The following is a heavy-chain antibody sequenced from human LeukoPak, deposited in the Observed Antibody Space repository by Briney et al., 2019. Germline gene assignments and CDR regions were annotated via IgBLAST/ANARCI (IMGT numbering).Heavy chain of an antibody. Sequence: SETLSLTCAVSGGSISSSNWRSWVRQPPGKGLEWIGEIYHSGSTNYNPSLKSRVTISVDKSKNQFSLKLSSVTAADTAVYYCARVAIAAAGRYFQHWGQGTLVTVSS. CDR1: GGSISSSNW. CDR3: ARVAIAAAGRYFQH. D-gene: IGHD6-13*01. CDR2: IYHSGST. V-gene: IGHV4-4*02. J-gene: IGHJ1*01.